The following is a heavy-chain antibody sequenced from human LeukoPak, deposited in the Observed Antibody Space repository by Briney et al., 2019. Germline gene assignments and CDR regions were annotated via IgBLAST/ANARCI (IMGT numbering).Heavy chain of an antibody. Sequence: GGSLRLSCAASGFPLSSYWMHWVRQTAGKGLVWVSRINSGGSGTSYADSVEGRFTISRDNAKNILYLQMNSLRAEDTALYYCATSLGPLTEYWGQGTLVTVPS. D-gene: IGHD7-27*01. CDR2: INSGGSGT. V-gene: IGHV3-74*01. CDR3: ATSLGPLTEY. J-gene: IGHJ4*02. CDR1: GFPLSSYW.